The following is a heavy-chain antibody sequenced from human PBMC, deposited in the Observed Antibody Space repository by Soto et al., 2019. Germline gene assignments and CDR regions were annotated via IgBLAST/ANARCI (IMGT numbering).Heavy chain of an antibody. J-gene: IGHJ4*02. V-gene: IGHV3-7*05. CDR3: AREGPIAAAGSIDY. CDR2: IKQDGSEK. D-gene: IGHD6-13*01. Sequence: EVQLVESGGGLVQPGGSLRLSCAASGFTFSSYWMSWVRQAPGKGLEWVANIKQDGSEKYYVDPVKGRFTISRDNAKNSLYLQMNSLRAEDTAVYYCAREGPIAAAGSIDYWGQGTLVTVSS. CDR1: GFTFSSYW.